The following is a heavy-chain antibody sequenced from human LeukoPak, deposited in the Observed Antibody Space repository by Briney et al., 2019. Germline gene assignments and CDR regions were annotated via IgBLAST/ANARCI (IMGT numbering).Heavy chain of an antibody. J-gene: IGHJ4*02. CDR2: INHSGST. CDR1: GGSFSGYY. CDR3: AREGGYYDSSGIDY. D-gene: IGHD3-22*01. Sequence: SETLSLTCAVYGGSFSGYYWSWLRQPPGKGLEWIGEINHSGSTNYNPSLKSRVTISVDTSKNQFSLKLSSVTAADTAVYYCAREGGYYDSSGIDYWGQGTLVTVSS. V-gene: IGHV4-34*01.